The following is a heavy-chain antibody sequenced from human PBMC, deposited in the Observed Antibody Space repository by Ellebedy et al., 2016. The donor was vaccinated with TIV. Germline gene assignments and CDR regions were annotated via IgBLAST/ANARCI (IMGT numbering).Heavy chain of an antibody. D-gene: IGHD3-3*01. CDR3: ARETDFWSDSSYFDY. J-gene: IGHJ4*02. V-gene: IGHV4-34*01. CDR2: INHSGST. Sequence: GSLRLSXAVYGSSFSGYYWSWIRQPPGKGLEWIGEINHSGSTNCNPSLKSRVTISVDTSKNQFSLKLSSVTAADTAVYFCARETDFWSDSSYFDYWGQGILVTISS. CDR1: GSSFSGYY.